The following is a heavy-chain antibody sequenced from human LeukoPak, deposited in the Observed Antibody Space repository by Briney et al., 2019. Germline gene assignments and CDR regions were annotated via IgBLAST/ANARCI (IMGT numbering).Heavy chain of an antibody. Sequence: GGSLRLSCAASGFTFSSYEMSWVRQAPGKGLEWVSYISSSGSTIYYADSAKGRFTISRDNAKNSLYLQMNSLRAEDTAVYYCARKGSAGDYFDYWGQGTLVTVSS. CDR3: ARKGSAGDYFDY. CDR1: GFTFSSYE. CDR2: ISSSGSTI. J-gene: IGHJ4*02. V-gene: IGHV3-48*03. D-gene: IGHD3-10*01.